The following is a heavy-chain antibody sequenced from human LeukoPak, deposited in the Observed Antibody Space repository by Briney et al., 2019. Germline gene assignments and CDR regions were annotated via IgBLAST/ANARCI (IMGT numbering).Heavy chain of an antibody. D-gene: IGHD5-12*01. V-gene: IGHV4-4*07. CDR2: IYTSGSS. Sequence: SETLSLTCTVSGGSISNYYWSWIRQPAGKGLEWIGRIYTSGSSNYNPSLKSRVTMPVDTSKNQCSLKLSSVTAADTAVYYCARDRGYDSYFDYWGQETLVTVSS. J-gene: IGHJ4*02. CDR1: GGSISNYY. CDR3: ARDRGYDSYFDY.